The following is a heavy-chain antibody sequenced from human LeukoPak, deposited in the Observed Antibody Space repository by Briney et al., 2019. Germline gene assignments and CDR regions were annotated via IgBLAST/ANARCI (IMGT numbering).Heavy chain of an antibody. Sequence: SQTLSLTCAVSGGSISSGDYYWSWIRQPPGKGLEWIGSIYYSGSTYYNPSLKSRVTISVDTSKNQFSLKLSSVTAADTAVYYCARDWTGVLWFGEVAFDIWGQGTMVTVSS. D-gene: IGHD3-10*01. CDR1: GGSISSGDYY. CDR3: ARDWTGVLWFGEVAFDI. J-gene: IGHJ3*02. CDR2: IYYSGST. V-gene: IGHV4-39*07.